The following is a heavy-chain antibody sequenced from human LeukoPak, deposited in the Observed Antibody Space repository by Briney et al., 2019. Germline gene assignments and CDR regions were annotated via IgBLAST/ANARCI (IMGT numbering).Heavy chain of an antibody. CDR1: GLTFSSYA. Sequence: GGSLRLSCAASGLTFSSYAMHWVRQAPGKGLEWVAVISYDGSNKYYADSMKGRFTISRDNSKNTLYLQMNSLRAEDTAVYYCASFPSTAYCGGDCYPDQVPFDIWGQGTMVTVSS. CDR2: ISYDGSNK. V-gene: IGHV3-30-3*01. CDR3: ASFPSTAYCGGDCYPDQVPFDI. D-gene: IGHD2-21*02. J-gene: IGHJ3*02.